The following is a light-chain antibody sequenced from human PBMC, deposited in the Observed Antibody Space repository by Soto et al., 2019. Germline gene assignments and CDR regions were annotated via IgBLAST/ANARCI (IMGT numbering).Light chain of an antibody. Sequence: EIVMTQSPDTLSVSPGERVTLSCRASESIGSNLAWYQQKPGQAPRLLMYGASTRATDVPARFSGSESGTEFTLSISSLQSEDSAVYYCQQYDDWPPWTFGQGTKVDIK. V-gene: IGKV3-15*01. CDR2: GAS. CDR3: QQYDDWPPWT. CDR1: ESIGSN. J-gene: IGKJ1*01.